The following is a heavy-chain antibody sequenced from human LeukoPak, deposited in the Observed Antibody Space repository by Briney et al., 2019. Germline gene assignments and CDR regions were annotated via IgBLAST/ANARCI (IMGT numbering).Heavy chain of an antibody. J-gene: IGHJ5*02. CDR3: ARDRSNIAASDGWFDP. V-gene: IGHV3-21*01. Sequence: GGSLRLSCKASEFTFSSYNMNWVRQAPGKGLEWVSSISTSSSYIYYADSVKGRFTISRDNAKKSVFLQMNSLRAEDTAVYYCARDRSNIAASDGWFDPWGQGTLVTVSS. CDR1: EFTFSSYN. CDR2: ISTSSSYI. D-gene: IGHD6-13*01.